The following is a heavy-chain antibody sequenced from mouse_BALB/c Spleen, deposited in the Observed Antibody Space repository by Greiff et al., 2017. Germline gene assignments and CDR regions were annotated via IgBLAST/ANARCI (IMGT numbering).Heavy chain of an antibody. Sequence: EVHLVESGGGLVQPGGSRKLSCAASGFTFSSFGMHWVRQAPEKGLEWVAYISSGSSTIYYADTVKGRFTISRDNPKNTLFLQMTSLRSEDTAMYYCARRGGYGNYWYFDVWGAGTTVTVSS. CDR2: ISSGSSTI. V-gene: IGHV5-17*02. J-gene: IGHJ1*01. CDR1: GFTFSSFG. D-gene: IGHD2-1*01. CDR3: ARRGGYGNYWYFDV.